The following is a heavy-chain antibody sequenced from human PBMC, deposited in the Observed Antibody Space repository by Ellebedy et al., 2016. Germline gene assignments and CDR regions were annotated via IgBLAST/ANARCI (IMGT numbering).Heavy chain of an antibody. V-gene: IGHV4-39*07. CDR1: GGSITSSSYY. Sequence: GSLRLSCTVSGGSITSSSYYWGWIRQPPGKSLEWIGEINHGGSANYSPSLKSRVTISVDTSKNQFSLRLTSVTAADTAVYYCARGKYSNWFTGYFDPWGQGSLVTVSS. CDR2: INHGGSA. J-gene: IGHJ5*02. D-gene: IGHD6-13*01. CDR3: ARGKYSNWFTGYFDP.